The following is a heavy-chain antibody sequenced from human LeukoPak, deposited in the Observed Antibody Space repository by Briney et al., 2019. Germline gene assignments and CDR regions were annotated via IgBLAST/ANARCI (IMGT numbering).Heavy chain of an antibody. J-gene: IGHJ4*02. V-gene: IGHV4-34*01. Sequence: SETLSLTGAVHGGSFSAFYWSWIRKPPGKGLNWIGETNLSGSTNYNSSLKSRVTISVDTSKNQFSLKLSPVTAADTAVYYCARVRGGRYYYDSSGYLSFDYWGQGTLVTVSS. CDR3: ARVRGGRYYYDSSGYLSFDY. CDR1: GGSFSAFY. D-gene: IGHD3-22*01. CDR2: TNLSGST.